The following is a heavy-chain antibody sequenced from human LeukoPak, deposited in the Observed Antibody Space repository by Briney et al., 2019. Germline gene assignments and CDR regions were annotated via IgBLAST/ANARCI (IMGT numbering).Heavy chain of an antibody. V-gene: IGHV1-18*01. Sequence: ASVKVSCKASGGTFSSYAISWVRQAPGQGLEWMGWMSALNGKTNYQHKFQGRVTMTTDTSKNTAYMELRSLRSDDTAMYYCARDSALLNNGDWYGGSDYWGQGTLVTVSS. D-gene: IGHD4-17*01. CDR1: GGTFSSYA. CDR3: ARDSALLNNGDWYGGSDY. CDR2: MSALNGKT. J-gene: IGHJ4*02.